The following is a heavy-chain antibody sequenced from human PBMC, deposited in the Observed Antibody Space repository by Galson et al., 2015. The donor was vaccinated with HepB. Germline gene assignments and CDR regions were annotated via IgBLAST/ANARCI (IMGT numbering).Heavy chain of an antibody. CDR1: GFTFSDYY. Sequence: LRLSCAASGFTFSDYYMSWIRQAPGKGLEWVSYINSFSSYLNYADSVRGRFTISRDNAKNSLYLQMNSLRVEDTAVYYCARGAWEPPLDYWGQGTLVTVSS. D-gene: IGHD1-26*01. V-gene: IGHV3-11*06. CDR2: INSFSSYL. J-gene: IGHJ4*02. CDR3: ARGAWEPPLDY.